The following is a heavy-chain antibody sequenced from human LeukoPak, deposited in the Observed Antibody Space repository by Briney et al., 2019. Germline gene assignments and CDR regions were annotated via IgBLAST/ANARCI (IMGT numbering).Heavy chain of an antibody. CDR3: ARVGRDYDFWSGYYSY. V-gene: IGHV1-2*02. J-gene: IGHJ4*02. Sequence: ASVKVSCKASGCTFTGYYMHWVRQAPGQGLEWMGWINPHRGGTHYAQKFQGRVTMTRDTSISTAYMELSRLRSDDTAVYYCARVGRDYDFWSGYYSYWGQGTLVTVSS. D-gene: IGHD3-3*01. CDR1: GCTFTGYY. CDR2: INPHRGGT.